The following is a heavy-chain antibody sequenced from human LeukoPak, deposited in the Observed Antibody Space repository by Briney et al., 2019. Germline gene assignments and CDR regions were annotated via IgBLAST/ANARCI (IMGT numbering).Heavy chain of an antibody. Sequence: GGSLRLSCAASGFTFSYYSMHWVRQAPGKGLEWVSYSNADGTISYADSVKGRFTISRDNAENSLYLQMNSLRDEDTAVYFCVGDRDYAFDFWGQGTMVTVSS. V-gene: IGHV3-48*02. CDR2: SNADGTI. J-gene: IGHJ3*01. D-gene: IGHD2-21*01. CDR1: GFTFSYYS. CDR3: VGDRDYAFDF.